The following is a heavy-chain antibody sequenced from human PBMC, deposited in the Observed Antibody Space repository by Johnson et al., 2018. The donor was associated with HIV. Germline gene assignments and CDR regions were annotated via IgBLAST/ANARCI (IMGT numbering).Heavy chain of an antibody. J-gene: IGHJ3*02. CDR2: IRYDGSNK. D-gene: IGHD3-9*01. Sequence: QVQLVESGGGVVQPGGSLRLSCAASGFAFSNYGMHWVRQGPGKGLEWVAFIRYDGSNKYYADSVKGRFTISRDNSKNTLYLQMNSLRAEDTAVYYCAQGYYDILTGYYDAFDIWGQGTMATVSS. CDR3: AQGYYDILTGYYDAFDI. V-gene: IGHV3-30*02. CDR1: GFAFSNYG.